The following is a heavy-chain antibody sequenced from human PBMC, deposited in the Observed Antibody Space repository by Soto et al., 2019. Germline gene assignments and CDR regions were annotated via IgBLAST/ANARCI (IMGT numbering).Heavy chain of an antibody. Sequence: EVQLVESGGGLVKPGGSLRLSCAASGFTFSKYSMNWVRQAPGKGLEWVSSITSTTGDQYYADSVKGRFTISRDNTRNSRSLQVHSLRDEDTGVYYCARDLMPNDRGLGDLAYWGQGTLVTVSS. CDR2: ITSTTGDQ. V-gene: IGHV3-21*06. CDR3: ARDLMPNDRGLGDLAY. J-gene: IGHJ4*02. CDR1: GFTFSKYS. D-gene: IGHD3-22*01.